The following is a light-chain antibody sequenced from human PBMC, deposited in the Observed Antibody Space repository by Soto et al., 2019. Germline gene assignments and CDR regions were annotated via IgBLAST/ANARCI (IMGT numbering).Light chain of an antibody. CDR3: QVWDISSDQYL. Sequence: SYELTQPPSVSVAPGQTARITCGGNNIESKSVHWYQQRPGQAPVLVIYVDSDRPSGIPDRFSASTSGNTAALTISRVEAGDEADYYCQVWDISSDQYLFGTGTKLTVL. CDR2: VDS. V-gene: IGLV3-21*02. J-gene: IGLJ1*01. CDR1: NIESKS.